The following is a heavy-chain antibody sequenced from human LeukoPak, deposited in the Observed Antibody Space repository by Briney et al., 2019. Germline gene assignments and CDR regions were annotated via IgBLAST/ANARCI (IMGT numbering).Heavy chain of an antibody. CDR1: EFIFRRYG. Sequence: PGGSLRLSCAASEFIFRRYGMHWVRQAPGKGLEWVAFVQFNGSKTDYADSVKGRVTISRDNSNNTLYLQMNNLRVEDTAMYYCAKDPRYYCDNCASGYFDVWGRGTLVTVSS. CDR3: AKDPRYYCDNCASGYFDV. J-gene: IGHJ2*01. CDR2: VQFNGSKT. V-gene: IGHV3-30*02. D-gene: IGHD3-22*01.